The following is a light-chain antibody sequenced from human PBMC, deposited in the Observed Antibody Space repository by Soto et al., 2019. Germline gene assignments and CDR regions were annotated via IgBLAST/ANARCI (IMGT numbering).Light chain of an antibody. CDR2: GAS. CDR1: QSVTSN. Sequence: EIVMTQSPATLSVSPGERATLSCRASQSVTSNLAWYQQKAGQAPRLLIYGASTRTTGVPARFSGSGSATDYTLTISSLQSEDFALYYCQQYNNWPFTFGPGTKVDIK. CDR3: QQYNNWPFT. J-gene: IGKJ3*01. V-gene: IGKV3-15*01.